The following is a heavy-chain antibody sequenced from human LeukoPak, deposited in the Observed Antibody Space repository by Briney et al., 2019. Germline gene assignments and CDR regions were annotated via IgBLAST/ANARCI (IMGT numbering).Heavy chain of an antibody. J-gene: IGHJ5*02. Sequence: PSETLSLTCSVSGGSISTNSWNWIRQPPGQGLEWIGYIYYSGRADYNPSLKSRVTMSVDTSKNQFSLKLTSVTAADTAVYYCARRGVEMAAIRPDNWFDPWGQGTLVTVPS. CDR1: GGSISTNS. CDR2: IYYSGRA. D-gene: IGHD5-24*01. CDR3: ARRGVEMAAIRPDNWFDP. V-gene: IGHV4-59*08.